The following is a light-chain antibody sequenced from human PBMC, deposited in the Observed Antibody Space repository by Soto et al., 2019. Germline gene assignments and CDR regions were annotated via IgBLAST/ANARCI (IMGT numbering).Light chain of an antibody. Sequence: QSVLTQPPSMSGAPGQRVTISCTGSSSNIGSGYDVHWYQQLPGTAPQLLIFGNNNRPSGVPDRFSGSRSGTSASLAITGLQAEDEADYYCQSYERSQVGYVFGTGTKVTVL. CDR2: GNN. J-gene: IGLJ1*01. CDR3: QSYERSQVGYV. CDR1: SSNIGSGYD. V-gene: IGLV1-40*01.